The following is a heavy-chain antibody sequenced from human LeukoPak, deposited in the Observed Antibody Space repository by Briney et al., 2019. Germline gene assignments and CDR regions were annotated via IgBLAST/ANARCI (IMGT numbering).Heavy chain of an antibody. CDR3: AREGITGTTSPYFDY. CDR2: ISGSGDST. CDR1: GFTFSSYA. J-gene: IGHJ4*02. V-gene: IGHV3-23*01. Sequence: GGSLRLSCAASGFTFSSYAMSWVRQAPGKGLEWVSAISGSGDSTYYGDSVKGRFTISRDNSKNTLYLQMNSLRAEDTAVYYCAREGITGTTSPYFDYWGQGTLVTVSS. D-gene: IGHD1-20*01.